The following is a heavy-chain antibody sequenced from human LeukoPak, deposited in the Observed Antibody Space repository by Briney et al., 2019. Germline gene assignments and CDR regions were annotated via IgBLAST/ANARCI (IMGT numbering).Heavy chain of an antibody. D-gene: IGHD6-13*01. Sequence: ASVEVSCKASGGTFSSYAISWVRQAPGQGLEWMGRIIPIFGTANYAQKFQGRVTITTDESTSTAYMELSSLRSEDTAVYYCARDSGDSSSWSSLDSWGQGTLVTVSS. CDR2: IIPIFGTA. V-gene: IGHV1-69*05. J-gene: IGHJ4*02. CDR1: GGTFSSYA. CDR3: ARDSGDSSSWSSLDS.